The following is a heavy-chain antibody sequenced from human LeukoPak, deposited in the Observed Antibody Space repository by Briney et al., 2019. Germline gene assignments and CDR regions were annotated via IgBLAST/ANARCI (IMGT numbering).Heavy chain of an antibody. D-gene: IGHD3-10*01. CDR3: ARDRSLMAAGYYYYYYGIDV. CDR1: GYTFTSYY. J-gene: IGHJ6*02. Sequence: ASVTVSCKASGYTFTSYYMHWVRQAPGQGLEWMGIINPSGGSTSYAQKFQGRVTMTRDTSTSTVYMELSSLRSEDTAVYYCARDRSLMAAGYYYYYYGIDVWGQGTTVTVSS. CDR2: INPSGGST. V-gene: IGHV1-46*01.